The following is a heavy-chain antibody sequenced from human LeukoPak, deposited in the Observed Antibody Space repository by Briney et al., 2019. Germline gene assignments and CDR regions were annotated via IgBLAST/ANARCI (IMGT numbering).Heavy chain of an antibody. D-gene: IGHD5-18*01. CDR1: GGTFSSYA. J-gene: IGHJ5*02. CDR2: ITVMSGTA. Sequence: SVKVSCKASGGTFSSYAIAWVRQAPGQGLEWMGRITVMSGTANYAQKFQDRVTITTDESTSTAYMEVSSLRSEDTAVYFCATALRGYSFGYDAWGQGTLVTVSS. CDR3: ATALRGYSFGYDA. V-gene: IGHV1-69*05.